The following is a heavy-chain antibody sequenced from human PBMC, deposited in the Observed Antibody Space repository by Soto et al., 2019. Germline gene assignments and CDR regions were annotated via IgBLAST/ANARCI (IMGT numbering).Heavy chain of an antibody. CDR1: GFTVSSNY. CDR3: ARDRVAVAGRGYYYYYMDV. J-gene: IGHJ6*03. D-gene: IGHD6-19*01. CDR2: IYSGGST. Sequence: GGSLRLSCAASGFTVSSNYMSWVRQAPGKGLEWVSVIYSGGSTYYADSVKGRFTISRDNSKNTLYLQMNSLRAEDTAVYYCARDRVAVAGRGYYYYYMDVWGKGTTVTVSS. V-gene: IGHV3-53*01.